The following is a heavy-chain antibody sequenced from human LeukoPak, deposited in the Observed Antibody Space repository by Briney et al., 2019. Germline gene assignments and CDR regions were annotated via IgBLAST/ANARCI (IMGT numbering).Heavy chain of an antibody. CDR2: IRGSGGST. D-gene: IGHD1-26*01. J-gene: IGHJ3*02. CDR3: AKHLSGSKLYDAFDI. CDR1: GFTFSSYA. V-gene: IGHV3-23*01. Sequence: GGSLSLSCAASGFTFSSYAISWVRQAPGKGLEWVSAIRGSGGSTYYADSVKGRFTSSRDNSNNTLYLQMNSLRAEDTAVYYCAKHLSGSKLYDAFDIWGQGTMVTVSS.